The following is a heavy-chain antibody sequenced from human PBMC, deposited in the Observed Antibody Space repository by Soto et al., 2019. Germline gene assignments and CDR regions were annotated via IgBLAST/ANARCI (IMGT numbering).Heavy chain of an antibody. CDR1: GFTFSNAW. Sequence: GGSLRLSCAASGFTFSNAWMSWVRQAPGEGLELVGRIKSKTDGGTTDYAAPVKGRFTISRDDSKNTLYLQMNSLKTEDTAVFYCTSSCRGGSCYLFWFDPWGQGTLVTVSS. CDR2: IKSKTDGGTT. D-gene: IGHD2-15*01. J-gene: IGHJ5*02. CDR3: TSSCRGGSCYLFWFDP. V-gene: IGHV3-15*01.